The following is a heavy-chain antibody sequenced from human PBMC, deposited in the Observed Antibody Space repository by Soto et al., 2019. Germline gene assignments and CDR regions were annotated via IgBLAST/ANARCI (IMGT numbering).Heavy chain of an antibody. J-gene: IGHJ6*02. V-gene: IGHV3-48*01. D-gene: IGHD3-9*01. Sequence: EVQLVESGGGLVQPGGSLRLSCAASGFTFSSYSMNWVRQAPGKGLEWVSYISSSSSTIYYADSVKGRFTISRDNAKNSLCLQLHSLGAEDTAVYYCARARGSYDILTGSQPHDYYGMDVWGQGTTVTVSS. CDR2: ISSSSSTI. CDR3: ARARGSYDILTGSQPHDYYGMDV. CDR1: GFTFSSYS.